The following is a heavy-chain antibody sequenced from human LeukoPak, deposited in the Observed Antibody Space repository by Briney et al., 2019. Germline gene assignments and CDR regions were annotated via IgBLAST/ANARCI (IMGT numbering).Heavy chain of an antibody. V-gene: IGHV1-18*01. Sequence: WASVKVSCKASGYTFTSYDINWVRQAPGQGLEWMGWISAYNGNTNYAQKLQGRVTMTTDTSTSTAYMELRSLRSDDTAVYYCARDGLDYYDSSGYGAFDIWGQGTMVTVSS. CDR3: ARDGLDYYDSSGYGAFDI. CDR2: ISAYNGNT. CDR1: GYTFTSYD. J-gene: IGHJ3*02. D-gene: IGHD3-22*01.